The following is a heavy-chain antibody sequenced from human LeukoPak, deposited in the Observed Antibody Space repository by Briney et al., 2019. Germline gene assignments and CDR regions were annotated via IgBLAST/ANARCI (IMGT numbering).Heavy chain of an antibody. D-gene: IGHD2/OR15-2a*01. CDR2: IIPIFGTA. V-gene: IGHV1-69*13. CDR1: GGTFSSYA. Sequence: VASVKVSCKASGGTFSSYAISWVRQAPGQGLEWMGGIIPIFGTANYAQKSQGRVTITADESTSTAYMELSSLRSEDTAVYYCARNRDLGPAEYFQHWGQGTLVTVSS. CDR3: ARNRDLGPAEYFQH. J-gene: IGHJ1*01.